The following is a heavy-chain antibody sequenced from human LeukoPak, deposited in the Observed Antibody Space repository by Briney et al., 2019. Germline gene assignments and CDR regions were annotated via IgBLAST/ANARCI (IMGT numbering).Heavy chain of an antibody. D-gene: IGHD6-6*01. CDR2: IYYSGST. CDR1: GGSISSSSYY. V-gene: IGHV4-39*01. Sequence: SETLSLTCTVSGGSISSSSYYWGWIRQPPGKGLEWIGSIYYSGSTYYNPSLKSRVTISVDTSKNQFSLKLSSVTAADTGVYYCARGIAARHFDYWGQGTLVSVSS. CDR3: ARGIAARHFDY. J-gene: IGHJ4*02.